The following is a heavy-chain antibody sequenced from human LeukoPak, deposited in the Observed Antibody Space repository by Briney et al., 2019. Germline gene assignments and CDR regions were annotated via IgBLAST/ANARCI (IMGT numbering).Heavy chain of an antibody. J-gene: IGHJ4*02. CDR1: GYTFTGYY. CDR3: ARDGSSQRNYFDY. CDR2: INPNSGGT. D-gene: IGHD2-2*03. Sequence: ASVKVSCKASGYTFTGYYMHWVRQAPGQGLEWMGWINPNSGGTNYAQKFQGWVTMTRDTSISTAYMELSRLRSDDTAVYYCARDGSSQRNYFDYWGQGTLVTVSS. V-gene: IGHV1-2*04.